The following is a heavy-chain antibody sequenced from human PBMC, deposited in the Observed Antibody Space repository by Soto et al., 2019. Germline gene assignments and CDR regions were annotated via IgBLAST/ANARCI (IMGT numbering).Heavy chain of an antibody. CDR1: GYTFTGYY. Sequence: QVQLVQSGAEVKKPGASVKVSCKASGYTFTGYYMHWVRQAPGQGLEWMGWINPNSGGTNYAQKFQGWIPMTRDTSISTAYMELSRLRSDDTAVYYCARDLGVGANTMDVWGQGTTVTVSS. CDR3: ARDLGVGANTMDV. CDR2: INPNSGGT. J-gene: IGHJ6*02. V-gene: IGHV1-2*04. D-gene: IGHD1-26*01.